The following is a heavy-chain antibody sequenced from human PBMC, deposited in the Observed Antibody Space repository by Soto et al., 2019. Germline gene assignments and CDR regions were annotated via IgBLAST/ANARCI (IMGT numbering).Heavy chain of an antibody. J-gene: IGHJ4*02. Sequence: GGSLRLSCAASGFTFSSNGMHWVRQAPGKGLEWVAVISYDGSNKQYVDSVKGRFTISRDNSKNTLYLQMSSLRVEDTAMYYCATTATPRAYFDYWGQGTLVTVSS. V-gene: IGHV3-30*03. CDR3: ATTATPRAYFDY. D-gene: IGHD1-1*01. CDR1: GFTFSSNG. CDR2: ISYDGSNK.